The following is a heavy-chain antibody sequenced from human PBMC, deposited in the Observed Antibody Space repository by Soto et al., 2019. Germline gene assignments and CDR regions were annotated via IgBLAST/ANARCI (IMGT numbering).Heavy chain of an antibody. V-gene: IGHV3-23*01. D-gene: IGHD3-3*01. J-gene: IGHJ4*02. CDR3: AKDPQFVNDFWSGYIYYFDY. CDR2: ISGSGGST. CDR1: GFTLSSYA. Sequence: GGSLRLSCAASGFTLSSYAMSWVRQAPGKGLEWVSTISGSGGSTYYADSVKGRFTISGDNSKNTLYLQMNSLRAEDTAVYYFAKDPQFVNDFWSGYIYYFDYWGQGTQVTVSS.